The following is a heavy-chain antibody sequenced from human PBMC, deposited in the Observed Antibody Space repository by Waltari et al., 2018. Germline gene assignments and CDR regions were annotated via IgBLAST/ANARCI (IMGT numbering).Heavy chain of an antibody. D-gene: IGHD3-3*01. CDR1: GYTFTGYY. Sequence: QLQLVQSGAEVKKPVASVKVSCTASGYTFTGYYMHWVREAPGQGLGWMGRKKPNRGGTNYARKIKGRVTMTRDTSIRTAYMEMSRLRSDDTAVYYCARDLRFLEWLLLSDAFDIWGQGTMVTVSS. CDR2: KKPNRGGT. V-gene: IGHV1-2*06. CDR3: ARDLRFLEWLLLSDAFDI. J-gene: IGHJ3*02.